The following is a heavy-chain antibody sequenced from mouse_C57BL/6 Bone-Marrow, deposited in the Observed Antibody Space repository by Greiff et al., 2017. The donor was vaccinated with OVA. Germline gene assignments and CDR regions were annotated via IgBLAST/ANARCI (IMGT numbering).Heavy chain of an antibody. CDR1: GFNIKDDY. CDR2: IDPENGDT. V-gene: IGHV14-4*01. D-gene: IGHD2-5*01. CDR3: TTFYSNYWFAY. J-gene: IGHJ3*01. Sequence: VQLQQSGAELVRPGASVKLSCTASGFNIKDDYMHWVKQRPEQGLEWIGWIDPENGDTEYASKFQGKATITADTSSNTAYLQLSSLTSEYTAVYYGTTFYSNYWFAYWGQGTLVTVSA.